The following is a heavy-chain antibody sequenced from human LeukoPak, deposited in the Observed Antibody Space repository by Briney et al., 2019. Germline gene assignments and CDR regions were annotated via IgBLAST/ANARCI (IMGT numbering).Heavy chain of an antibody. CDR3: ARGKYDASGYYQQFEF. J-gene: IGHJ4*02. D-gene: IGHD3-22*01. V-gene: IGHV4-4*07. Sequence: PSETLSLTCIISGGSIKGYYWNWIRQSAGKGLEWIGRVYSSGRTNCNPSLESRVTMSLEAPKKQLSLKLTSVTAADTAVYYCARGKYDASGYYQQFEFWGQGTRVTVSS. CDR1: GGSIKGYY. CDR2: VYSSGRT.